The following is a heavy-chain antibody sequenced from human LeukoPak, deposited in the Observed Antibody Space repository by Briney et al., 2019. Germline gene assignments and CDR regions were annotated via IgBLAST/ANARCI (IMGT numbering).Heavy chain of an antibody. CDR3: TTEFKELGSFFYFYYMDV. V-gene: IGHV3-15*01. D-gene: IGHD3-10*01. CDR1: RFTFRNAG. CDR2: IKTKCEGGTT. J-gene: IGHJ6*03. Sequence: GWSLRLPCTASRFTFRNAGLNWVGQAPAKGLAWVGRIKTKCEGGTTDYAAPAKGRFTISRDDSKNALFLQMDSLKSDDTAVYYCTTEFKELGSFFYFYYMDVWGTGTTVTISS.